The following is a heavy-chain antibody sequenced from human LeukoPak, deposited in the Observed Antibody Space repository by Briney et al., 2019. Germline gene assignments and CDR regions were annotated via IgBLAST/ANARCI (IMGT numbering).Heavy chain of an antibody. CDR2: IYYSGST. J-gene: IGHJ5*02. CDR1: GGSISSYY. V-gene: IGHV4-59*12. Sequence: TSETLSLTCTVSGGSISSYYWSWIRQPPGKGLEWIGYIYYSGSTNYNPSLKSRVTISIDTSKNQFSLEMSSVTAADTAVYYCARGRGARSSRWYNWFDPWGQGTLVTVSS. CDR3: ARGRGARSSRWYNWFDP. D-gene: IGHD6-13*01.